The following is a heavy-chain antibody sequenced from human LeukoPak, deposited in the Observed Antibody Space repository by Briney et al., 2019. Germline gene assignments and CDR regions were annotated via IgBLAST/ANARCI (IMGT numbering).Heavy chain of an antibody. CDR1: GTSISSGANS. D-gene: IGHD3-3*01. Sequence: PSETLSLTCTVSGTSISSGANSWSWVRQHPGKGLEWITYIYYSGNTHYNPSLKRRVTISVDTSKNQFSLKLSSVTAADTAVYYCARTITIFGALGYFVYWGQGTLVTVSS. CDR3: ARTITIFGALGYFVY. V-gene: IGHV4-31*03. J-gene: IGHJ4*02. CDR2: IYYSGNT.